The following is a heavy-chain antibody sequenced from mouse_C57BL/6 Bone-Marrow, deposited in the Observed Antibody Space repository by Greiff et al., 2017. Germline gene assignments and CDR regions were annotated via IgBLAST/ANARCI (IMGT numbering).Heavy chain of an antibody. J-gene: IGHJ1*03. CDR1: GYSFTGYY. D-gene: IGHD1-1*01. CDR3: ARYGGLRAVGATDWYVDV. CDR2: IYPYNGVS. Sequence: EVKLVESGPELVKPGASVKISCKASGYSFTGYYMHWVKQSHGNILDWIGYIYPYNGVSSYNQKFKGKATLTVDKSSSTAYMELRSLTSEDSAVYYCARYGGLRAVGATDWYVDVWGTGTTVTVSS. V-gene: IGHV1-31*01.